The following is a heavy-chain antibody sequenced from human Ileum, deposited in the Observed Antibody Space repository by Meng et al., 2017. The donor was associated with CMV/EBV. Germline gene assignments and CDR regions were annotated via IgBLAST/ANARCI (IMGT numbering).Heavy chain of an antibody. CDR1: CDSISGKTYY. Sequence: LLCSCIVSCDSISGKTYYWPWLLQPARRPLDCTGRIYPPDISISNPSLQSRVSFSLDTSRNPFSLRLTSMTAADTATYYCARGIVKRFSPSSWFDSWGQGILVTVSS. V-gene: IGHV4-61*02. J-gene: IGHJ5*01. CDR3: ARGIVKRFSPSSWFDS. D-gene: IGHD3-3*01. CDR2: IYPPDIS.